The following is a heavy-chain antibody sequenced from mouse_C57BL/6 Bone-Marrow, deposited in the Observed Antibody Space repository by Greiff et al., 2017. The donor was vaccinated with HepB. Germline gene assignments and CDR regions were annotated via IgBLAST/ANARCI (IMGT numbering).Heavy chain of an antibody. CDR2: IHPNSGST. CDR3: ARKLRWPS. J-gene: IGHJ2*01. D-gene: IGHD1-1*01. Sequence: VQLQQPGAELVKPGASVKLSCKASGYTFTSYWMHWVKQRPGQGLEWIGMIHPNSGSTNYNEKFKNKATLTVDKSSSTAYMQLSSLTSEDSAVYYCARKLRWPSWGQGTTLTVSS. V-gene: IGHV1-64*01. CDR1: GYTFTSYW.